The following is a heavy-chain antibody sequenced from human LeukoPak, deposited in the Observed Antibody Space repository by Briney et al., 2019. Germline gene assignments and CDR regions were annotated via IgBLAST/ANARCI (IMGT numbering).Heavy chain of an antibody. CDR3: AHRLSVATGDYMDV. D-gene: IGHD1-14*01. Sequence: SGPTLVKPTQTLTLTCTFSGFSLSSSGVGVGWIRQPPVKALEWLALIYWSDDKRYSPSMKSRLIITKEHSKNQVVLTMTNMDPVDTATYYCAHRLSVATGDYMDVWGKGTTVTVSS. CDR1: GFSLSSSGVG. CDR2: IYWSDDK. V-gene: IGHV2-5*01. J-gene: IGHJ6*03.